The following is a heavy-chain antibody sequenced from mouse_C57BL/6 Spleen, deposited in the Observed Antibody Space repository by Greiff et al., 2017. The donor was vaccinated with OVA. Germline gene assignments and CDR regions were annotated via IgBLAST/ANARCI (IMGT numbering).Heavy chain of an antibody. CDR3: ARGRLDYGSRRDYAMDY. J-gene: IGHJ4*01. V-gene: IGHV1-82*01. CDR2: IYPGDGDT. Sequence: QVQLQQSGPELVKPGASVKISCKASGYAFSSSWMNWVKQRPGKGLEWIGRIYPGDGDTNYNGKFKGKATLTADKSSSTAYMQLSSLTSEDSAVYFCARGRLDYGSRRDYAMDYWGQGTSVTVSS. D-gene: IGHD1-1*01. CDR1: GYAFSSSW.